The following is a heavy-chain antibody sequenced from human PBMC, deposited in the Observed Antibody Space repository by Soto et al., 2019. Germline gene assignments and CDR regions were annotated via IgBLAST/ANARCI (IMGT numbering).Heavy chain of an antibody. Sequence: QVQLVESGGGVVQPGRSLRLSCAASGFTFSSYGMHWVRQAPGKGLEWVAVIWYDGSNKYYADSVKGRFTISRDNSKNTLYLQMNSQRAEDTAVYYCARDKDYGDYLDYWGQGTLVTVSS. J-gene: IGHJ4*02. CDR1: GFTFSSYG. CDR2: IWYDGSNK. V-gene: IGHV3-33*01. CDR3: ARDKDYGDYLDY. D-gene: IGHD4-17*01.